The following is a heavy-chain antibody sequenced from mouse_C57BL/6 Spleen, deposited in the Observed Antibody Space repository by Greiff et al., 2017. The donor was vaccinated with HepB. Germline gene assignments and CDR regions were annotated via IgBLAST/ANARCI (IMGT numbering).Heavy chain of an antibody. J-gene: IGHJ2*01. CDR3: ARVGYYYGSSYNYFDY. CDR2: ISYDGSN. V-gene: IGHV3-6*01. Sequence: EVKVEESGPGLVKPSQSLSLTCSVTGYSITSGYYWNWIRQFPGNKLEWMGYISYDGSNNYNPSLKNRISITRDTSKNQFFLKLNSVTTEDTATYYCARVGYYYGSSYNYFDYWGQGTTLTVSS. CDR1: GYSITSGYY. D-gene: IGHD1-1*01.